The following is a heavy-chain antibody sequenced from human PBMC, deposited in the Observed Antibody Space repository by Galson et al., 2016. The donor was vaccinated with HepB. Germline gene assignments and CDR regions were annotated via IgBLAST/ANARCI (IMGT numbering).Heavy chain of an antibody. V-gene: IGHV5-10-1*01. Sequence: QSGAEVKEPGESLRISCQGSGYRLTDYWITWVRQVPGKGLQWMGRIDPDDSYTNYSPSFQAHVTISVHKSINTAYLHWSTLKASDTAISSCARALEYGSRNYYDYYAMDVWGPGTTVIVSS. J-gene: IGHJ6*02. D-gene: IGHD4-17*01. CDR3: ARALEYGSRNYYDYYAMDV. CDR2: IDPDDSYT. CDR1: GYRLTDYW.